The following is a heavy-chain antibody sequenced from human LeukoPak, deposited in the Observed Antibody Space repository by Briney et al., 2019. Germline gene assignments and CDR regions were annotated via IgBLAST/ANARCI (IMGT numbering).Heavy chain of an antibody. CDR2: IYYSGST. V-gene: IGHV4-39*01. CDR3: ASVRRGFGESSKYYSYYYMHV. CDR1: GGSISSSSYY. J-gene: IGHJ6*03. Sequence: SETLSLTCTVSGGSISSSSYYWGWIRQPPGKGLEWIGNIYYSGSTYYNPSLKSRVTISVDTSNNQFPLKLSAVTAADTAVYYCASVRRGFGESSKYYSYYYMHVWGNGTTVTIAS. D-gene: IGHD3-10*01.